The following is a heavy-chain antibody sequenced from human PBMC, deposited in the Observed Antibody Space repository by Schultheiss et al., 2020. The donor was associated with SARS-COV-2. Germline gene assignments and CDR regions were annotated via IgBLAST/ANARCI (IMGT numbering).Heavy chain of an antibody. CDR1: GGSISSYY. D-gene: IGHD6-13*01. J-gene: IGHJ4*02. CDR2: IYYSGST. CDR3: ARGNGYSSSWYNY. V-gene: IGHV4-59*12. Sequence: SETLSLTCTVSGGSISSYYWSWIRQPPGKGLEWIGSIYYSGSTNYNPSLKSRVTISVDTSKNQFSLKLSSVTAADTAVYYCARGNGYSSSWYNYWGQGTLVTVSS.